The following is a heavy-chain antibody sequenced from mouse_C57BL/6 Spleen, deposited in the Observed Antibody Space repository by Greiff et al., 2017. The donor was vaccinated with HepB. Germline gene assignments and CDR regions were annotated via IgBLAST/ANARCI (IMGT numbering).Heavy chain of an antibody. D-gene: IGHD2-1*01. Sequence: QVQLQQSGAELVRPGASVTLSCKASGYTFTDYEMHWVKQTPVHGLEWIGAIDPETGGTAYNQKFKGKAILTADKSSSTAYMELLSLTSEDSAVYYCTVDGNYVHFAYWGQGTLVTVSA. V-gene: IGHV1-15*01. CDR3: TVDGNYVHFAY. CDR1: GYTFTDYE. CDR2: IDPETGGT. J-gene: IGHJ3*01.